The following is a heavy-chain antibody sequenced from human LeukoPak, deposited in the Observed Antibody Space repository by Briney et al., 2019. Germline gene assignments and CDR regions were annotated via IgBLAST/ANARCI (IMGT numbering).Heavy chain of an antibody. D-gene: IGHD2-2*01. CDR2: INPSGGST. CDR3: GRDRNGVVPVDLDV. Sequence: ASVKVSCKASGYTFNSYYMHWLRHAPGQGLEWMGIINPSGGSTSYAQKFQGRVSMTRDTATSTVYMEVNSTRSEDTAGVYCGRDRNGVVPVDLDVWGNGTTVTVSS. V-gene: IGHV1-46*02. CDR1: GYTFNSYY. J-gene: IGHJ6*04.